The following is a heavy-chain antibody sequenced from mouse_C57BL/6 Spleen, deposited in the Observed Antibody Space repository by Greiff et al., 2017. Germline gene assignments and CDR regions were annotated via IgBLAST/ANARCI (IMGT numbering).Heavy chain of an antibody. D-gene: IGHD2-4*01. V-gene: IGHV5-6*01. CDR3: ARLSYYDYDGYYAMDY. CDR1: GFTFSSYG. J-gene: IGHJ4*01. CDR2: ISSGGSYT. Sequence: EVKLVESGGDLVKPGGSLKLSCAASGFTFSSYGMSWVRPTPDKRLEWVATISSGGSYTYYPDSVKGRFTISRDNAKNTLYLQMSSLKSEDTAMYYCARLSYYDYDGYYAMDYWGQGTSVTVSS.